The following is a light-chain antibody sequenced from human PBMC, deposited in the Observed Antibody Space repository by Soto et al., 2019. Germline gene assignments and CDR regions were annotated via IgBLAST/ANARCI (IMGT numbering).Light chain of an antibody. CDR1: QSVSSN. Sequence: DIVMTQSPATLSVSPGERATLSCRASQSVSSNLAWYQQTPAQAPRLLIYGASTRATGIPARFSGSGSGTEFTLTISSLQSEDFAVYYCQQYNNWPRTLGQGTKVDIK. V-gene: IGKV3-15*01. J-gene: IGKJ1*01. CDR3: QQYNNWPRT. CDR2: GAS.